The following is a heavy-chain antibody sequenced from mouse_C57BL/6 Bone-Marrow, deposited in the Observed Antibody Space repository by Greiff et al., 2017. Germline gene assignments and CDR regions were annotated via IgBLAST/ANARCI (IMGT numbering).Heavy chain of an antibody. Sequence: QVQLQQSDAELVKPGASVKISCKVSGYTFTDHTIHWMKQRPEQGLEWIGYIYPREGSTKYNEKFKGKATLTADKSSSSAYMKLNSLTSEDSAVYFCARREDDNYEDYWGKGTTLTVSS. J-gene: IGHJ2*01. CDR2: IYPREGST. D-gene: IGHD2-1*01. CDR1: GYTFTDHT. V-gene: IGHV1-78*01. CDR3: ARREDDNYEDY.